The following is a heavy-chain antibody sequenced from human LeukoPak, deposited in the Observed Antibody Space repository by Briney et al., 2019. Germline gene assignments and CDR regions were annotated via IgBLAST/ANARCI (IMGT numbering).Heavy chain of an antibody. Sequence: GGSLRLSCAASGFTFSSYAVSWVRQAPGKGLEWVSAISGSGGSTYYADSVKGRFTISRDNSKNTLYLQMNCLRAEDTAVYYCAGDSYGPDYYDSSGYSYWGRGTLVTVSS. CDR2: ISGSGGST. CDR3: AGDSYGPDYYDSSGYSY. J-gene: IGHJ4*02. CDR1: GFTFSSYA. V-gene: IGHV3-23*01. D-gene: IGHD3-22*01.